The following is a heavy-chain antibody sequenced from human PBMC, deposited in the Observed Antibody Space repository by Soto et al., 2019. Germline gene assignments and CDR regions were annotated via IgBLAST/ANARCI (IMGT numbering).Heavy chain of an antibody. Sequence: QVQLVESGGGVVQPGRSLRLSCAASGFTFSRYGMHWVRQAPGKGLEWVAVIWNDGNNKYYADSVKGRFTIARDNSRNTLYLQMNSLRAEDTAVYCCARDGSNWYYGMDVWGQGTTVTVSS. J-gene: IGHJ6*02. V-gene: IGHV3-33*01. D-gene: IGHD6-13*01. CDR3: ARDGSNWYYGMDV. CDR1: GFTFSRYG. CDR2: IWNDGNNK.